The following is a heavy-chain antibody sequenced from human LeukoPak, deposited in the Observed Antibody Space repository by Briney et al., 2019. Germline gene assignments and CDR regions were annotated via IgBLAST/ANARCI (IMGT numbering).Heavy chain of an antibody. D-gene: IGHD1-7*01. CDR2: IIPIFGTA. CDR1: GGTFISYA. V-gene: IGHV1-69*06. J-gene: IGHJ4*02. Sequence: GAAVTVSFKASGGTFISYAISWVRQAPGQGLEWMGGIIPIFGTANYAQKFQGRVTITADKSTRTDYMELSSLRSEDTAVYYCGGGMGLELDYWGQGTLVTVSS. CDR3: GGGMGLELDY.